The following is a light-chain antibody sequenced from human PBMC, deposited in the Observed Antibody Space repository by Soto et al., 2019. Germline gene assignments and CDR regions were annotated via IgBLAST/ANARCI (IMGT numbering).Light chain of an antibody. CDR2: EVT. J-gene: IGLJ1*01. CDR1: SSDVGGYNY. Sequence: QSALTQPASVSGSPGQSITISCTGTSSDVGGYNYVSWYQHHPGKAPKLIIYEVTNRPSGVSNRFSGSKSGNTASLTISGLQAEDEGDYYCSSYTYSSTRVFGTRTKLTVL. V-gene: IGLV2-14*01. CDR3: SSYTYSSTRV.